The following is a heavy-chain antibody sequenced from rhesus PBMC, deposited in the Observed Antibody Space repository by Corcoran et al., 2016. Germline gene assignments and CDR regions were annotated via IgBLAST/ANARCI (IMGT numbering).Heavy chain of an antibody. CDR2: IDGSKGNT. CDR1: GYSISSGYG. D-gene: IGHD1-1*01. V-gene: IGHV4-127*01. J-gene: IGHJ3*01. Sequence: QVQLQESGPGLVKPSETLSLTCAVSGYSISSGYGWSWIRQPPGKGLEWIGYIDGSKGNTNHNPALKSQVTISKDTSKNQFSLKLSSVTAADTAVYYCARDRGNSWNYLGAFDFWGQGLRVTVSS. CDR3: ARDRGNSWNYLGAFDF.